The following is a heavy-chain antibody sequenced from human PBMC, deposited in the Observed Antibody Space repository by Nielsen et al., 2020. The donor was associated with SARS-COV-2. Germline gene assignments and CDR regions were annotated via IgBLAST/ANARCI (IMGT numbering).Heavy chain of an antibody. Sequence: GGSLRLSCAASGFTFRSYGLTWVRQAPGKGLEWVSSISFSGDNTWYADSVKGRFTISRDNSKNTLWLQMNSLRAEDTAVYYCGRSQYNYYYMDVWAKGTTVTVSS. CDR1: GFTFRSYG. D-gene: IGHD2/OR15-2a*01. J-gene: IGHJ6*03. CDR3: GRSQYNYYYMDV. V-gene: IGHV3-23*01. CDR2: ISFSGDNT.